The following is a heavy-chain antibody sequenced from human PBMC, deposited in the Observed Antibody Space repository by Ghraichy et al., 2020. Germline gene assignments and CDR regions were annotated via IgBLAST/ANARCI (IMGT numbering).Heavy chain of an antibody. V-gene: IGHV4-39*01. CDR1: GGSFSSTTYY. D-gene: IGHD6-19*01. Sequence: SETLSLTCTVSGGSFSSTTYYWGWIRQPPGKGLEWIGTISYSGTTYYNPSLKSRVTISVDTSNNQFSLRLRSVTSADTALYYCARRGYSSAFDDWGQGTRVTVSS. CDR2: ISYSGTT. J-gene: IGHJ4*02. CDR3: ARRGYSSAFDD.